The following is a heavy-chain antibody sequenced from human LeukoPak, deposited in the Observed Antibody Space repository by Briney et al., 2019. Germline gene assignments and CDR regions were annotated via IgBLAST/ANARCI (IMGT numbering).Heavy chain of an antibody. CDR2: TSSSGSTI. CDR3: ARDLNYYDSSGYLRYGTSDY. CDR1: GFSLSDYY. D-gene: IGHD3-22*01. V-gene: IGHV3-11*01. Sequence: PGGSLRLSCAASGFSLSDYYMSWIRQAPGKGLEWVSYTSSSGSTIYYADSVKGRFTISRDNAKNSLYLQMNSLRAEDTAVYYCARDLNYYDSSGYLRYGTSDYWGQGTLVTVSS. J-gene: IGHJ4*02.